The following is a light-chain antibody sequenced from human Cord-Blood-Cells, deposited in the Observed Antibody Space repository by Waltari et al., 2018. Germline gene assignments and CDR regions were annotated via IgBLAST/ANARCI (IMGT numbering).Light chain of an antibody. CDR1: QSVSSSY. Sequence: DIVLTQSPGTLSLSPGERATLSCRASQSVSSSYLAWYQQKPGQAPRLPIYGASSRATGIPDRFSGSGSGTDFTLTISRLEPEDFAVYYCQQYGSSQWTFGQGTKVEIK. CDR3: QQYGSSQWT. J-gene: IGKJ1*01. V-gene: IGKV3-20*01. CDR2: GAS.